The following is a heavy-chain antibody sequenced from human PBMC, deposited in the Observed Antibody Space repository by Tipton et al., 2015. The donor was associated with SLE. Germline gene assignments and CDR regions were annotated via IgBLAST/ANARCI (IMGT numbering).Heavy chain of an antibody. CDR3: ARSIAVGDAFDI. D-gene: IGHD6-19*01. CDR2: IKQDGSEK. CDR1: GFTFSSYA. Sequence: SLRLSCAASGFTFSSYAMSWVRQAPGKGLEWVANIKQDGSEKYYVDSVKGRFTISRDNAKNSLYLQMNSLRAEDTAVYYCARSIAVGDAFDIWGQGTMVTVSS. V-gene: IGHV3-7*01. J-gene: IGHJ3*02.